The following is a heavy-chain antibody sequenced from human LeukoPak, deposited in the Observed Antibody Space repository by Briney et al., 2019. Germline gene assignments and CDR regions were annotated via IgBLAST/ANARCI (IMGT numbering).Heavy chain of an antibody. CDR3: ARVGGILHS. V-gene: IGHV4-61*08. CDR2: IHNSRGT. J-gene: IGHJ4*02. CDR1: GDSVTNDVYY. Sequence: PSETLSLTCTVSGDSVTNDVYYWNWMRQPPGKGLEWIGNIHNSRGTNYNPSLKSRVTISVDPSKNQYSLKMSSVTLADTAMYYCARVGGILHSWGEGAQVTVSS. D-gene: IGHD4-23*01.